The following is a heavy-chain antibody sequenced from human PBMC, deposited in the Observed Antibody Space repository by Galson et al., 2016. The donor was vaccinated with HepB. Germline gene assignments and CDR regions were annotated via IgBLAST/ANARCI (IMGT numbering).Heavy chain of an antibody. D-gene: IGHD3-16*02. J-gene: IGHJ4*02. CDR3: ARDDDYVWGTSRYTRTVPQYYFDY. V-gene: IGHV3-30-3*01. CDR1: GFTFSSYA. CDR2: ISFDGSNN. Sequence: SLRLSCAASGFTFSSYAMHWVRQAPGKGLEWVAVISFDGSNNFYAGSVKGRFTISRDNSKNTLYLKMNSLRAVDTAVYYCARDDDYVWGTSRYTRTVPQYYFDYWGQGTLVTVSS.